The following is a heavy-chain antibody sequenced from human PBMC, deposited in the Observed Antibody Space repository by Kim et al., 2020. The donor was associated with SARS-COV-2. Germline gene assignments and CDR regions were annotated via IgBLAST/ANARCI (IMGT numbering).Heavy chain of an antibody. D-gene: IGHD3-16*02. V-gene: IGHV1-3*01. CDR1: GYTFTSYA. J-gene: IGHJ3*02. Sequence: ASVKVSCKASGYTFTSYAMHWVRQAPGQRLEWMGWINAGNGNTKYSQKFQGRVTITRDTSASTAYMELSSLRSEDTAVYYCARALYDYIWVSYRSQAFDIWVQWVMVTVSS. CDR2: INAGNGNT. CDR3: ARALYDYIWVSYRSQAFDI.